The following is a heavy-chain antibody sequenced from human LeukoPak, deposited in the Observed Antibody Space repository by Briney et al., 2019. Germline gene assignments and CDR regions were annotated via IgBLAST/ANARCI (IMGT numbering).Heavy chain of an antibody. CDR1: GFTFSSHL. J-gene: IGHJ6*02. V-gene: IGHV3-74*01. D-gene: IGHD3-9*01. CDR2: ISSDGTYT. CDR3: ARHRRYFDWLYYGMDV. Sequence: GGSLRLSCAASGFTFSSHLMHWVRQAPGKGLVWVSRISSDGTYTNYADSVRGRFTISRDNAKNTLYLQMNSLRAEDTAVYYCARHRRYFDWLYYGMDVWGQGTTVTVSS.